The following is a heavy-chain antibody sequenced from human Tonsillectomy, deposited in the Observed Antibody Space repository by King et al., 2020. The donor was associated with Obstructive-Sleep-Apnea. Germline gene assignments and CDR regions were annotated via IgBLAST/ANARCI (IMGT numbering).Heavy chain of an antibody. D-gene: IGHD3-22*01. Sequence: QLQESGSGLVKPSQTLSLTCAFSGGSLSSGGYSWSWIRQPPGRGLEWIGYISNSGSTYYNPSPQSRVTLSVDMVKNQCSLKLRSVTAADTAMYYCARGLDYFDSTETFDIWGQGTMVTVSS. V-gene: IGHV4-30-2*01. J-gene: IGHJ3*02. CDR1: GGSLSSGGYS. CDR3: ARGLDYFDSTETFDI. CDR2: ISNSGST.